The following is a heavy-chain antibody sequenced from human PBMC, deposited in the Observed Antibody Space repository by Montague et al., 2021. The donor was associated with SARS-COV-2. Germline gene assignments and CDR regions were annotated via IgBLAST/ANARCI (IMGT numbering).Heavy chain of an antibody. CDR1: FGSVKNYF. CDR2: IFVTGGT. CDR3: AGALGSSFDF. Sequence: SETLSLTCTVSFGSVKNYFWSWIRQPVGKGLEWIGCIFVTGGTKXTSSLKSRVTMSLDTSKNQFSLKLRDVTAADTAIYYCAGALGSSFDFWGQGILVAVSS. J-gene: IGHJ4*02. D-gene: IGHD6-13*01. V-gene: IGHV4-4*07.